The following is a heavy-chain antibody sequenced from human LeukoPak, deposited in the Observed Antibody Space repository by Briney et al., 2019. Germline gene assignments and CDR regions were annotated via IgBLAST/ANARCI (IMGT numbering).Heavy chain of an antibody. CDR1: GGSFSGYY. Sequence: PSETLSLTCAVYGGSFSGYYWSWIRQPPGKGLEWIGEINHSGSTNYNPSLKSRVTISVDTSKNQFSLKLSSVTAADTAVYYCASTTSGSYYGWFDPWGQGTLVTVSS. CDR2: INHSGST. CDR3: ASTTSGSYYGWFDP. D-gene: IGHD1-26*01. J-gene: IGHJ5*02. V-gene: IGHV4-34*01.